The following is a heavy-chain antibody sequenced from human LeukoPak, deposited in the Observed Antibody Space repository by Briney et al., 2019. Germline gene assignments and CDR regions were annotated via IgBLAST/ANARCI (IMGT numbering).Heavy chain of an antibody. J-gene: IGHJ5*02. Sequence: GGSLRLSCAASGFIFPTYGMHWVRQAPGKGLEWVACIYPDGNNKDYADSVKGRFIISRDNSKNILLLQMNSLRPEDTAVYYCAKDWSGNYNWSDPWGQGTLVIVSS. CDR1: GFIFPTYG. V-gene: IGHV3-30*02. CDR3: AKDWSGNYNWSDP. CDR2: IYPDGNNK. D-gene: IGHD3-3*01.